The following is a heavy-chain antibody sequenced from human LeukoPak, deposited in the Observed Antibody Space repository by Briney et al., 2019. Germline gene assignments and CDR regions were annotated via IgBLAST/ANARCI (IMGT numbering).Heavy chain of an antibody. D-gene: IGHD1-14*01. V-gene: IGHV4-38-2*02. CDR1: GYSISSGYY. CDR2: IYHSGST. CDR3: ARLPEFHTGYSFYYMDV. J-gene: IGHJ6*03. Sequence: PSQTLSLTCTVSGYSISSGYYWGWIRQPPGKGLEWIGSIYHSGSTYYNPSLKSRVTISVDTSKNQFSLKLSSVTAADTAVYYCARLPEFHTGYSFYYMDVWGKGTTVTISS.